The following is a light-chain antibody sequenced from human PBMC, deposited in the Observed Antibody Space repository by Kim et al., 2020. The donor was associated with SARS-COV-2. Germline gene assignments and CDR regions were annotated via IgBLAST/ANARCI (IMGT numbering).Light chain of an antibody. CDR1: QSVGSS. CDR2: DAS. V-gene: IGKV3-11*01. Sequence: EIVLTQSPPTLSLSPGERATLSCRASQSVGSSLAWYQQKPGQAPRLLIYDASDRATGIPARFSGSGSGTDFTLTISSLEPEDFALYYCQQRSDWPPAITFGQGTRLEIK. J-gene: IGKJ5*01. CDR3: QQRSDWPPAIT.